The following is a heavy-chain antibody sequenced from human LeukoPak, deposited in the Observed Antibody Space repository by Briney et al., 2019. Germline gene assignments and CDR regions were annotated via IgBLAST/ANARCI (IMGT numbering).Heavy chain of an antibody. V-gene: IGHV1-24*01. D-gene: IGHD5-18*01. CDR2: FDPEDGET. Sequence: ASVKVSCKVSGYTLTELSMHWVRQAPGKGLEWMGGFDPEDGETIYAQKFQGRVTMTEDTSTDTAYMELSSLRYEDTAVYYCNARGYSYGTIDYWGQGTLVTVSS. CDR1: GYTLTELS. J-gene: IGHJ4*02. CDR3: NARGYSYGTIDY.